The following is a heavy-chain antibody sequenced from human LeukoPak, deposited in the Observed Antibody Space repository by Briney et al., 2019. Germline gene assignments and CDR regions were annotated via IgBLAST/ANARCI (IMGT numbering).Heavy chain of an antibody. V-gene: IGHV3-33*01. Sequence: GRSLRLSCASSRFTFLSYDMHWVRHAPGKWLEWVAFIRYDGSKKYYADSVRGRFTVSRDNANNTQYLQMNSLRVEDQAVLYCARVIGWDEPFDLWGHGTLVTVSS. CDR2: IRYDGSKK. CDR1: RFTFLSYD. J-gene: IGHJ3*01. CDR3: ARVIGWDEPFDL. D-gene: IGHD1-26*01.